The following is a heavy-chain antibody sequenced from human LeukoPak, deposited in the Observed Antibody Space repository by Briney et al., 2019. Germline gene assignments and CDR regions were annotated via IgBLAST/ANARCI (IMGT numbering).Heavy chain of an antibody. CDR1: GFTFSSYA. V-gene: IGHV3-30*04. CDR3: ARGGSYTNY. J-gene: IGHJ4*02. Sequence: GGSLRLSCAASGFTFSSYAMHWVRQAPGKGLEWVAVISYDGSNEYYADSVKGRFTISRDNSKNTLYLQMNSLRAEDTAVYYCARGGSYTNYWGQGTLVTVSS. D-gene: IGHD3-10*01. CDR2: ISYDGSNE.